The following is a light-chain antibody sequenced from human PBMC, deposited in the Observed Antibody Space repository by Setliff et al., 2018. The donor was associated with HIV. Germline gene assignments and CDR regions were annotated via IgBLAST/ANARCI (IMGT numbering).Light chain of an antibody. CDR1: SSDVGAYNY. CDR3: CSYTGSAALCVYV. CDR2: DVT. Sequence: QSALTQPASVSGSPGQSITISCTGTSSDVGAYNYVSGYQHHPGKAPKLIIYDVTERPSGISNRFSGSKSGNTASLTISGLQAEDEADYYCCSYTGSAALCVYVFGTGTKVTVL. J-gene: IGLJ1*01. V-gene: IGLV2-14*03.